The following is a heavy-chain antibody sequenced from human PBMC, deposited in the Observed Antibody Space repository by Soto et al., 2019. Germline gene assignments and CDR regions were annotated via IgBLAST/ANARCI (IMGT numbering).Heavy chain of an antibody. D-gene: IGHD3-9*01. CDR2: IRSKAYGGTT. CDR3: TRDPSLYYAILTGYRSHYYYYSVMDV. J-gene: IGHJ6*02. Sequence: GGSLRLSCTASGFTFGDYAMSWVRQAPGKGLEWVGVIRSKAYGGTTEYAASVKGRFTISRDDSKSIAELQMNSLKTEDTAVYYCTRDPSLYYAILTGYRSHYYYYSVMDVLGQGTTVTV. V-gene: IGHV3-49*04. CDR1: GFTFGDYA.